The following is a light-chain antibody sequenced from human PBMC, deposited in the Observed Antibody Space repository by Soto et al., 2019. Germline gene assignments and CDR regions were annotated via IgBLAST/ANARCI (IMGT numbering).Light chain of an antibody. CDR2: EVT. Sequence: QSVLTQPPSVSGSPGQSVTISCTGTSSDVAAYHRVSWYQQTPGTAPKLMIFEVTNRPSGVPDRFSGSKSGNTASLTISGLQAQDEADYYCSLFTSSSTWVFGGGTKLTVL. J-gene: IGLJ3*02. CDR3: SLFTSSSTWV. V-gene: IGLV2-18*01. CDR1: SSDVAAYHR.